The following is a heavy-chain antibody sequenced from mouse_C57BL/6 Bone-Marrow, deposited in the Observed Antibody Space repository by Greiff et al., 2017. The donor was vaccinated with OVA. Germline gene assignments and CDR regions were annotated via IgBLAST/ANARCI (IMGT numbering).Heavy chain of an antibody. CDR2: IDPSDSYT. V-gene: IGHV1-50*01. CDR1: GYTFTSYW. D-gene: IGHD1-1*01. CDR3: ARDPYGDWYFDV. J-gene: IGHJ1*03. Sequence: VQLQQPGAELVKPGASVKLSCKASGYTFTSYWMQWVKQRPGQGLEWIGEIDPSDSYTNYNQKFKGKATLTVDTSSSTAYRQLSSLTSEDSAVYYCARDPYGDWYFDVWGTGTTVTVSS.